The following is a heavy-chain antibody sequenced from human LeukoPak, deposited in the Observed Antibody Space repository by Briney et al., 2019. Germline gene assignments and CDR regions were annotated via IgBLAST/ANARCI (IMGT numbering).Heavy chain of an antibody. CDR3: VTYYFDSSGPKKNY. CDR1: GGSINSNNHY. CDR2: IYSSGSA. J-gene: IGHJ4*02. D-gene: IGHD3-22*01. V-gene: IGHV4-39*07. Sequence: ASETLSLACTVSGGSINSNNHYWGWIRQPPGKGLEWIGSIYSSGSAYYNPSLKSRVTISVDTSKKQFSLKLSSVTAADTAVYYCVTYYFDSSGPKKNYWGQGTLVTVSS.